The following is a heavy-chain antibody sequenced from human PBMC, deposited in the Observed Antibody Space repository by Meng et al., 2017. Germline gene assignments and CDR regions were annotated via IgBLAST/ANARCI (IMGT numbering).Heavy chain of an antibody. CDR1: GYTFTSYY. Sequence: ASVKVSCKASGYTFTSYYMHWVRQAPGQGLEWMGIINPSGGSTSYAQKFQGRVTITADESTSTAYMELSSLRSEDTAVYYCAREAAAGTLGYWGQGTLVTVSS. J-gene: IGHJ4*02. V-gene: IGHV1-46*01. CDR2: INPSGGST. CDR3: AREAAAGTLGY. D-gene: IGHD6-13*01.